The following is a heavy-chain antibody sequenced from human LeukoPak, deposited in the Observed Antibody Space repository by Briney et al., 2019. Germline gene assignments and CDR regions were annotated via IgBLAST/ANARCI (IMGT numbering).Heavy chain of an antibody. D-gene: IGHD2-2*01. CDR1: GGSFSGYY. V-gene: IGHV4-34*01. CDR2: INHSGST. Sequence: SETLSLTCAVYGGSFSGYYWSWIRQPPGKGLEWIGEINHSGSTNYNPSLKSRVTISVDTSKNQFSLKLSSVTAADTAVYYCARGPCLGYCSSTGPSGYYYGMDVWGQGTTVTVSS. CDR3: ARGPCLGYCSSTGPSGYYYGMDV. J-gene: IGHJ6*02.